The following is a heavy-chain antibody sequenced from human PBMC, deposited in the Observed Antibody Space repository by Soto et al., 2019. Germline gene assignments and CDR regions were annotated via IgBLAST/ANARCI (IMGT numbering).Heavy chain of an antibody. CDR3: AHSPSPRWLRDY. J-gene: IGHJ4*02. D-gene: IGHD5-12*01. Sequence: QITLKESGPTLVKPTQTLTLTCTFSGFSLSTSGVGVGWIRQPPGKALEWLALIYWDDDKRYSPSLKSRLTIPKDSSKNQVVLTMTNMDPVDTATYYCAHSPSPRWLRDYWGQGTLVTVSS. V-gene: IGHV2-5*02. CDR2: IYWDDDK. CDR1: GFSLSTSGVG.